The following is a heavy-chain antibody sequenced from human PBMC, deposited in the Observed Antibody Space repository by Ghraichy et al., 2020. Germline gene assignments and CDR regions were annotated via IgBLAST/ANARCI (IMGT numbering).Heavy chain of an antibody. Sequence: GVSLRLSCAASGFTFSSFGMHWVRQAPGKGLEWVAVIWYDGSNKYYADSVKGRFTISRDNSKNTLYLQMNSLRAEDTAVYYCAREGHYYDSSGYPAHAFDIWGQGTMVTVSS. CDR1: GFTFSSFG. D-gene: IGHD3-22*01. CDR3: AREGHYYDSSGYPAHAFDI. J-gene: IGHJ3*02. CDR2: IWYDGSNK. V-gene: IGHV3-33*01.